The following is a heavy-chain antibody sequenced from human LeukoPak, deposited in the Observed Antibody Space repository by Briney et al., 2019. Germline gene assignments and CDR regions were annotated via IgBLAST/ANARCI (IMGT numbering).Heavy chain of an antibody. CDR1: GFTFSDYS. J-gene: IGHJ4*02. CDR3: ARVGDSSAWPLDY. D-gene: IGHD6-19*01. V-gene: IGHV3-21*01. CDR2: ISSRSAYI. Sequence: PGGSLRLSCAASGFTFSDYSMNWVRQAPGKGLEWVSSISSRSAYIHYTDSVKGRFTISRDNAENSLYLHMNSLRVEDTAIYYCARVGDSSAWPLDYWGQGTLVTVSS.